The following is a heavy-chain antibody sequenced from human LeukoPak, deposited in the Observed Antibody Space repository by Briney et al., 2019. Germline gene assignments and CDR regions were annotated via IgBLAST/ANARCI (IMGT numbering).Heavy chain of an antibody. CDR1: GGTFSSYA. CDR3: ASNTYYYDSSGYLAFDI. V-gene: IGHV1-69*04. Sequence: SVTVSCKASGGTFSSYAISWVRQAPGQGLEWMGRIIPILGIANYAQKFQGRVTITADKPTSTAYMELSSLRSEDTAVYYCASNTYYYDSSGYLAFDIWGQGTMVTVSS. J-gene: IGHJ3*02. D-gene: IGHD3-22*01. CDR2: IIPILGIA.